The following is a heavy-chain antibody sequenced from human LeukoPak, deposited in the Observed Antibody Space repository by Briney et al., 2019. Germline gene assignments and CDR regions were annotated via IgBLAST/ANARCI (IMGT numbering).Heavy chain of an antibody. Sequence: GSSVKVSCKASGDTFSSYAISWVRQAPGQGLEWMGGIIPIFGTANYAQKFQGRVTITADESTSTAYMELSSLRSEDTAVYYCARDLQYDFWSGYYTGYFDYWGQGTLVTVSS. D-gene: IGHD3-3*01. V-gene: IGHV1-69*01. CDR3: ARDLQYDFWSGYYTGYFDY. CDR2: IIPIFGTA. CDR1: GDTFSSYA. J-gene: IGHJ4*02.